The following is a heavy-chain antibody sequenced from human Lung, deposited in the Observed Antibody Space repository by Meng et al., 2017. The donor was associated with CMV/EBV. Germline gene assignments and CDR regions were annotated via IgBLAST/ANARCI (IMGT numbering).Heavy chain of an antibody. Sequence: SVXVSXXTFGYTFTGYYIHWVRQAPGPGLEWMGWINPNSGDTTYAQNFQGRVTMTRDTSITTAYMELSRLRSDDTAVYYCARLDDYGDTSKFDVWGQGTTVXVSS. D-gene: IGHD4-17*01. V-gene: IGHV1-2*02. CDR1: GYTFTGYY. CDR3: ARLDDYGDTSKFDV. J-gene: IGHJ6*02. CDR2: INPNSGDT.